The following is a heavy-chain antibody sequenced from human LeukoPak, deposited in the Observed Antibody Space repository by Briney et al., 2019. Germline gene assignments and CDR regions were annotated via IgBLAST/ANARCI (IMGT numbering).Heavy chain of an antibody. J-gene: IGHJ5*02. D-gene: IGHD6-13*01. Sequence: SETLSLTCTVSGGSISSYYWSWIRQPPGKGLEWIGYIYYSGSTNYNPSLRSRVTISVDTSKNQFSLKLSSVTAADTAVYYCARGYSSSWYFNWFDPWGQGTLVTVSS. CDR2: IYYSGST. CDR1: GGSISSYY. V-gene: IGHV4-59*01. CDR3: ARGYSSSWYFNWFDP.